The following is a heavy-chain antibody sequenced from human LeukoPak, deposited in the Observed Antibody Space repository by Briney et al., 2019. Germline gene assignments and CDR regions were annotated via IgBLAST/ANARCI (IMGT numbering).Heavy chain of an antibody. CDR1: GFTFSNYA. CDR3: VRESVDGSGSGAFDI. J-gene: IGHJ3*02. Sequence: GTSLRLSCAASGFTFSNYAMHWVRQAPGQGLEWVAFILYDGYMKYYADSVRGRFTISRDNSKNTLYLQMNSLRAEDTAVYYCVRESVDGSGSGAFDIWGQGTMVSVSS. D-gene: IGHD3-10*01. V-gene: IGHV3-30*04. CDR2: ILYDGYMK.